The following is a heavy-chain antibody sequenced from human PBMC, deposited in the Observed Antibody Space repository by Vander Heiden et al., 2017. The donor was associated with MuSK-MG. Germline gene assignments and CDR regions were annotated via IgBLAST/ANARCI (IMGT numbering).Heavy chain of an antibody. D-gene: IGHD3-22*01. CDR3: ARGSSGYYVDYYYGMDV. V-gene: IGHV1-69*01. CDR2: IIPIFGTA. J-gene: IGHJ6*02. Sequence: QVQLVQSGAEVKKPGSSVKVSCKASGGTFSSYAISWVRQAPGQGLEWMGGIIPIFGTANYAQKFQGRVTITADESTITAYMELSSLRSEDTAVYYCARGSSGYYVDYYYGMDVWGQGTTVTVS. CDR1: GGTFSSYA.